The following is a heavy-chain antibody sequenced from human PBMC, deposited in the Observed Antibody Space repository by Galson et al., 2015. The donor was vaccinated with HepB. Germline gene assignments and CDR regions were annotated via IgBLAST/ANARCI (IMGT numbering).Heavy chain of an antibody. CDR3: ARGPGYDFWSGYLSLGYYMDV. J-gene: IGHJ6*03. Sequence: SVKVSCKASGYTFTSYAMHWVRQAPGQRLEWMGWINAGNGNTKYSQKFQGRVTITRDTSASTAYMELSSLRSEDTAVYYCARGPGYDFWSGYLSLGYYMDVWGKGTTVTVSS. CDR2: INAGNGNT. V-gene: IGHV1-3*01. CDR1: GYTFTSYA. D-gene: IGHD3-3*01.